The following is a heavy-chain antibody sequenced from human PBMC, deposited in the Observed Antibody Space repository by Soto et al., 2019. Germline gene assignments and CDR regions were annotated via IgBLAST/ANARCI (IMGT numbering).Heavy chain of an antibody. CDR2: IYPGDSDT. Sequence: GESLKISCRGSGYRFISYWIGWVRQLLGKGLEWMGIIYPGDSDTRYSPSFQGQVTISADKSISTAYLQWSSLKASDTAMYYCARLIIAASTFDIWGQGTMVTVS. J-gene: IGHJ3*02. V-gene: IGHV5-51*01. CDR1: GYRFISYW. CDR3: ARLIIAASTFDI. D-gene: IGHD6-13*01.